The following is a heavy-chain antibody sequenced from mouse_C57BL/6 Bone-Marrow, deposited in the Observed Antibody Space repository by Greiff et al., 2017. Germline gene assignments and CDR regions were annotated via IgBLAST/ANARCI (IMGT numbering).Heavy chain of an antibody. J-gene: IGHJ2*01. CDR2: ISSGGDYI. D-gene: IGHD1-1*01. V-gene: IGHV5-9-1*02. CDR3: TRPYGSYYFDY. Sequence: EVKLVESGEGLVKPGGSLKLSCAASGFTFSSYAMSWVRQTPEKRLEWVAYISSGGDYIYYADTVKGRFTISRDNARNTLYLQMSSLKSEDTAMYYCTRPYGSYYFDYWGQGTTLTVSS. CDR1: GFTFSSYA.